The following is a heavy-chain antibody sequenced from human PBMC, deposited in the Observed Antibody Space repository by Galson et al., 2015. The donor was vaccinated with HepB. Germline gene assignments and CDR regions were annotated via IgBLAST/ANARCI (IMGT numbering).Heavy chain of an antibody. D-gene: IGHD3-10*01. V-gene: IGHV3-7*01. CDR3: ARDVPMVRGVNGVYYYYYYMDV. CDR2: IKQDGSEK. J-gene: IGHJ6*03. CDR1: GFTFSSYW. Sequence: SLRLSCAASGFTFSSYWMSCVRQAPGKGLEWVANIKQDGSEKYYMDSVKGRFTISRDNAKNSLYLQMNSLRAEDTAVYYCARDVPMVRGVNGVYYYYYYMDVWGKGTTVTVSS.